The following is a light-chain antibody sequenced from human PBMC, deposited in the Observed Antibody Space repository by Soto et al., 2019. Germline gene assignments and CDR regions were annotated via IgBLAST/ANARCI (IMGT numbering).Light chain of an antibody. Sequence: EIVLTQSPGTLSLSPGDRATLSCRASQSVSSSYLAWFQHKPGQAPRPLIYGASSRATGIPDRFSGSGSGTDFTLSISRLEPEDFAVYYCHQYGSSQTFGQGTKVDIK. CDR2: GAS. V-gene: IGKV3-20*01. CDR3: HQYGSSQT. CDR1: QSVSSSY. J-gene: IGKJ1*01.